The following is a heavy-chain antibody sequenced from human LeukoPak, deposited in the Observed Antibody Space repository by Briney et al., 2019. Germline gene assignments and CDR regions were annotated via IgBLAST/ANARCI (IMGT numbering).Heavy chain of an antibody. D-gene: IGHD6-13*01. CDR2: IWYDGSNK. J-gene: IGHJ4*02. V-gene: IGHV3-33*06. Sequence: GGSLRLSCAASGFTFSSYGMHWVRQAPGKGLEWVAVIWYDGSNKYYADSVKGRFTISRDNSKNTLYLQMNSLRAEDTAVYYCAKGEQYSSSWNGGLDYWGQGTLVTVSS. CDR1: GFTFSSYG. CDR3: AKGEQYSSSWNGGLDY.